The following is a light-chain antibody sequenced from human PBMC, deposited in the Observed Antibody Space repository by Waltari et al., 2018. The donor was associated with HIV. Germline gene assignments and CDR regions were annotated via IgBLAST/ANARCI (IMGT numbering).Light chain of an antibody. Sequence: DTVMTQSPDSLAVSLGARASINCTSSQSLLYSSNNKNYLAWYQQTPGQVPKLLIYWASTRESGVPDRFSGSGSGTDFTLTISNLQAEDVAVYFCQQYFSPPYTFGQGTKLEIK. CDR2: WAS. V-gene: IGKV4-1*01. CDR3: QQYFSPPYT. J-gene: IGKJ2*01. CDR1: QSLLYSSNNKNY.